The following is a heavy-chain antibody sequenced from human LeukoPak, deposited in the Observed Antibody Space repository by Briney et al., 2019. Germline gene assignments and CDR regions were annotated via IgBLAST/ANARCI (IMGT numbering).Heavy chain of an antibody. CDR2: IGYDESKK. V-gene: IGHV3-30*02. CDR3: AKNPKVVTISGVPSQGY. Sequence: PGGSLRLSCEASGFTFNNFGMHWVRQAPGKGLEWVAFIGYDESKKYYAESVKGRFTISRDDSKNTLYLQMSALKTEDTAVYYCAKNPKVVTISGVPSQGYWGQGTLVTVSS. CDR1: GFTFNNFG. D-gene: IGHD3-3*01. J-gene: IGHJ4*02.